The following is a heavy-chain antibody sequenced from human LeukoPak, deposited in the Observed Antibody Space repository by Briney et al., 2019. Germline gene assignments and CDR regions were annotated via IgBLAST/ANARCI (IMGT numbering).Heavy chain of an antibody. V-gene: IGHV3-33*01. D-gene: IGHD1-26*01. J-gene: IGHJ4*02. CDR2: IWYDGSNK. CDR3: ARDEVGATTGDSHFEY. Sequence: PGGSLRLSCAASGFIFSSYGMHWVRQAPGKGLEWVALIWYDGSNKYYADSVKGRFTISRDNSKNTLYLQMNSLRADDTAMYYCARDEVGATTGDSHFEYWGQGTLVTVSS. CDR1: GFIFSSYG.